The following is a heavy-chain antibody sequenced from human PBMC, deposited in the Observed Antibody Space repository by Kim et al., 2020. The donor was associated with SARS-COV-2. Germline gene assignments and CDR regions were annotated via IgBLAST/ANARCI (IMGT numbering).Heavy chain of an antibody. Sequence: GGSLRLSCAASGFTFSSYWMHWVRQVPGKGLVWVSRINSDGSSTTYADSVKGRFTISRDNVKNTLYLKMNSLRAEDTAVYYCARGRDFGVWYFDYWGQGTLVTVSS. D-gene: IGHD3-10*01. CDR1: GFTFSSYW. CDR3: ARGRDFGVWYFDY. CDR2: INSDGSST. J-gene: IGHJ4*02. V-gene: IGHV3-74*01.